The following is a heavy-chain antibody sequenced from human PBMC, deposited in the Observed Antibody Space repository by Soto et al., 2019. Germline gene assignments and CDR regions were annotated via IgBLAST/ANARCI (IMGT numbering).Heavy chain of an antibody. CDR2: IFHSGNA. J-gene: IGHJ4*01. Sequence: PSETLSLTCTVSGGSMRNVYWSWIRQPPGKRLEWIGFIFHSGNAKYNPSLKSRGTISIDTSKSQFSLSLDSVTAADTAVYFCARAHAPTLPFDYWGLGTLVTVSS. CDR3: ARAHAPTLPFDY. CDR1: GGSMRNVY. V-gene: IGHV4-59*01. D-gene: IGHD2-15*01.